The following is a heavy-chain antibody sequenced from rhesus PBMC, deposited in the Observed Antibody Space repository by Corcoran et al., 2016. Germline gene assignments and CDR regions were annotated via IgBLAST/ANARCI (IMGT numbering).Heavy chain of an antibody. CDR1: GASISSYW. Sequence: QVQLQESGPGLVKPSETLSLTCTVSGASISSYWWSWIRQPPGKGLEWFGEINGNSGSTHYTPSLKSRVTISRDTSKNQFSLKLSSVTAADTAGYYCAIESTAATFYYFDYWGQGALVTVSS. CDR3: AIESTAATFYYFDY. D-gene: IGHD4-29*01. J-gene: IGHJ4*01. CDR2: INGNSGST. V-gene: IGHV4-80*01.